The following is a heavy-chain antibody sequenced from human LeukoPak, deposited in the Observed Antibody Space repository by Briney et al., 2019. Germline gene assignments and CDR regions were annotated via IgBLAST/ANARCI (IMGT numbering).Heavy chain of an antibody. Sequence: EPGGSLRLSCEASGFTFSSFAMTWVRQAPGKGLEWVSSITGSHGRTYNTDSVKGRFTISRDNSQNTLYLQMNSLRAEDTAVYYCTKVPNGDYVGAFDPWGQGTLVTVSS. J-gene: IGHJ5*02. CDR1: GFTFSSFA. V-gene: IGHV3-23*01. CDR2: ITGSHGRT. D-gene: IGHD4-17*01. CDR3: TKVPNGDYVGAFDP.